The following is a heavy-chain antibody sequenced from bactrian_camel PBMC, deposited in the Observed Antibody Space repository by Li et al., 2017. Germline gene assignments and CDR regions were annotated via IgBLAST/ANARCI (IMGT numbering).Heavy chain of an antibody. Sequence: SSDGRTAYVDSVKGRFTISQDNAKNMVYLQMDSLKPEDAAMYYCAAGNPPGWAASLSGVSYKYWDQGTQVTVS. CDR3: AAGNPPGWAASLSGVSYKY. CDR2: SSDGRT. D-gene: IGHD3*01. V-gene: IGHV3S63*01. J-gene: IGHJ4*01.